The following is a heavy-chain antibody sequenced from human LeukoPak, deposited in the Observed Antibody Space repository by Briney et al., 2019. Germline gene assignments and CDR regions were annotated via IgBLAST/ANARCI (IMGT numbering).Heavy chain of an antibody. J-gene: IGHJ4*02. V-gene: IGHV3-48*03. CDR3: ARGRYYNDSSGFYPGFNC. CDR2: INSIAVTT. CDR1: GFTFRNYE. Sequence: GRSLRLSCAASGFTFRNYEMNWVRQAPGKGLEWVSYINSIAVTTHYAESVRGRFTISRDNAKNSLYLQMNSLRVEDTAVYYCARGRYYNDSSGFYPGFNCWGQGTLVTVSS. D-gene: IGHD3-22*01.